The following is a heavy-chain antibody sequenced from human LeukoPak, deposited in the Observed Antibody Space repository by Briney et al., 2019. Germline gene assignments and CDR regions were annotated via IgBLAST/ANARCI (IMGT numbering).Heavy chain of an antibody. CDR3: ARVRGWDKNYFDY. V-gene: IGHV4-61*02. D-gene: IGHD1-26*01. CDR1: GGSISSGSYY. CDR2: IYTSGST. J-gene: IGHJ4*02. Sequence: PSETLSLTCTVSGGSISSGSYYWSWIRQPAGKGPEWIGRIYTSGSTNYNPSLKSRVTISVDTSKNQFSLKLSSVTAADTAVYYCARVRGWDKNYFDYWGQGTLVTVSS.